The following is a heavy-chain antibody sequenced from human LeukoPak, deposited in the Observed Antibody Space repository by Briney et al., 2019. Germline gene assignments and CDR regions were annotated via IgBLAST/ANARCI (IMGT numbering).Heavy chain of an antibody. CDR3: ARAYGSYYFREDAFDI. CDR1: GGSFSGYY. J-gene: IGHJ3*02. CDR2: INHSGST. Sequence: SETLSLTCAVYGGSFSGYYWSWIRQPPGKGLEWIGEINHSGSTNYNPSLKSRVTISVDTSKNQFSLKLSSVTAADTAVYYCARAYGSYYFREDAFDIWGQGTMVTVSS. D-gene: IGHD1-26*01. V-gene: IGHV4-34*01.